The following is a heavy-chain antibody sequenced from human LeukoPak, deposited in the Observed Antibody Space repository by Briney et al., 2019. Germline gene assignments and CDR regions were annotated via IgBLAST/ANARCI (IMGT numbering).Heavy chain of an antibody. CDR3: ARDTYCSSTSCEERGAFDI. CDR1: GFTFSSYA. V-gene: IGHV3-30-3*01. CDR2: ISYDGSNK. Sequence: QPGRSLRLSCAASGFTFSSYAMHWVRQAPGKGLEWVAVISYDGSNKYYADSVKGRFTISRDNSKNTLYLQMNSLRAEDTAVYYCARDTYCSSTSCEERGAFDIWGQGTMVTVSS. D-gene: IGHD2-2*01. J-gene: IGHJ3*02.